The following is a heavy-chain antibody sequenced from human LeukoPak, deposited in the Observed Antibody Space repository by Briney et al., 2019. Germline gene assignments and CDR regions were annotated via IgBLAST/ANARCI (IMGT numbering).Heavy chain of an antibody. D-gene: IGHD3/OR15-3a*01. CDR1: GFTLSSYG. Sequence: PGGSLRLSCAASGFTLSSYGMHWVRQAPGKGLEWVAVIWYDGSNKYYADSVKGRFTISRDNSKNTLYLQMNSLRAEDTAVYYCVKESWTGDRDYWGQGTLVTVSS. CDR2: IWYDGSNK. CDR3: VKESWTGDRDY. V-gene: IGHV3-33*06. J-gene: IGHJ4*02.